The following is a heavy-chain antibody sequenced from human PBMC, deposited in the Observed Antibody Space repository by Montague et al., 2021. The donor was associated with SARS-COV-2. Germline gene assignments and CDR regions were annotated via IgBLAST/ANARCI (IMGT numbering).Heavy chain of an antibody. Sequence: SETLSLTCTVSGGSISSYYWTWIRQPPGKGLESIGYIYHNGSTKYNPSLKSRVTISVDTSKNQFSLKLTSVTAADTAVYYCARHDNSGTYPVDVWGQGTTVTVSS. CDR3: ARHDNSGTYPVDV. CDR2: IYHNGST. D-gene: IGHD3-10*01. V-gene: IGHV4-59*08. CDR1: GGSISSYY. J-gene: IGHJ6*02.